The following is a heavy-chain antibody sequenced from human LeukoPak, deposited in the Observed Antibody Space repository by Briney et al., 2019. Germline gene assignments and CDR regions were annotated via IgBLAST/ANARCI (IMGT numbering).Heavy chain of an antibody. CDR1: GYTFTDYY. CDR3: ARDRYCTNGVCYTNWFDR. D-gene: IGHD2-8*01. V-gene: IGHV1-2*02. CDR2: INPNRGGT. J-gene: IGHJ5*02. Sequence: ASVTVSFKASGYTFTDYYMHWVRQARGQGGEGMGWINPNRGGTNYAQKFQGTLPMTRDTSISTASMEPSRLRSDDTAVYYCARDRYCTNGVCYTNWFDRWGHGTLFTVSS.